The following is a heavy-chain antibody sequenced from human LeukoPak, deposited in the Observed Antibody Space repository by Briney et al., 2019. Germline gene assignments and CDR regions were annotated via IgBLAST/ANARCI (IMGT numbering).Heavy chain of an antibody. V-gene: IGHV3-30*04. CDR1: GFTFSSYA. J-gene: IGHJ4*02. D-gene: IGHD4-17*01. CDR3: AREINYGDYGVDY. CDR2: ISYDGSNK. Sequence: GGSLRLSCAASGFTFSSYAMHWVRQAPGKGLEWVAVISYDGSNKYYADSVKGRFTISRDNSKNTLNLQMNSLRAEDTAVYYCAREINYGDYGVDYWGQGTLVTVSS.